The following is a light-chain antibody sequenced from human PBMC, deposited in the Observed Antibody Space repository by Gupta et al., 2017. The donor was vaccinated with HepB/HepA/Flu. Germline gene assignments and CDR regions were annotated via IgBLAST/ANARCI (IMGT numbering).Light chain of an antibody. CDR1: QSVRSNF. CDR3: QHYCSLPYT. CDR2: GAS. V-gene: IGKV3-20*01. Sequence: ENVLTQSPDTLSLSLGERATLSCRASQSVRSNFLAWYQQKPGQAPRLLIFGASGRAAGFPDRFIGSGSGTEFTLTISRLEPEEFAVYSCQHYCSLPYTFGQGTKLEIK. J-gene: IGKJ2*01.